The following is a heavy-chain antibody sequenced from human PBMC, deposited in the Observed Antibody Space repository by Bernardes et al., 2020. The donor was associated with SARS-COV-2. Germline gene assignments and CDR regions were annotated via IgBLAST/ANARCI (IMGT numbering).Heavy chain of an antibody. CDR1: GYTLIELS. J-gene: IGHJ1*01. Sequence: ASVKVSCKISGYTLIELSIHWVRQAPGKGLEWVGGFDTEEGETINAQKFQGRVTMTEDTSTDTAYMELSSLRSEDTAVYYCVTVRGQWLTPYFQHWGQGTLVTVSS. CDR2: FDTEEGET. D-gene: IGHD6-19*01. V-gene: IGHV1-24*01. CDR3: VTVRGQWLTPYFQH.